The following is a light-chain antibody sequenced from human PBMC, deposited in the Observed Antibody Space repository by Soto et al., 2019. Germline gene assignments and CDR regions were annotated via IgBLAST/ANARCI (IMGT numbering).Light chain of an antibody. CDR3: QQYVTSSPRT. CDR2: GIS. J-gene: IGKJ1*01. Sequence: IVMTQSPATLSVSPGERATLSCRASQSVANNLAWYQQKPGQAPRLLMYGISRRATGIPDRFSGSGSGTDFTLTITRLEPEDFAVYYCQQYVTSSPRTFGQGTKVDIK. CDR1: QSVANN. V-gene: IGKV3-20*01.